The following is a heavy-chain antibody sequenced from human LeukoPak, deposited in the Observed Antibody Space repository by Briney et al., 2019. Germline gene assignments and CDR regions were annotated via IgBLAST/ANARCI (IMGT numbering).Heavy chain of an antibody. CDR2: IYHSGST. D-gene: IGHD3-9*01. CDR1: GGSISSGGYS. J-gene: IGHJ4*02. CDR3: ARGRELRYSGGVFDY. Sequence: PSQTLSLTCAVSGGSISSGGYSWSWIRQPPGKGLEWIGYIYHSGSTYYNPSLKSRATISVDRSKNQFSLKLSSVTAADTAVYYCARGRELRYSGGVFDYWGQGTLVTVSS. V-gene: IGHV4-30-2*01.